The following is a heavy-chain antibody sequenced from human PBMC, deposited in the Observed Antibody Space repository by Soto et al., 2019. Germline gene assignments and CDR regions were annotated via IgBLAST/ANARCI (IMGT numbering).Heavy chain of an antibody. Sequence: PXGSLRLACAASGIIVSTYEMSGVRQTPGKGLEWVSSISKSVDATYYADSVKGRFTISRDNSKNRMYLQMNSLRAKDTALYYCAKDPTRGPMGIVAAGSRWFDPWGQGTLVTVPS. CDR1: GIIVSTYE. CDR3: AKDPTRGPMGIVAAGSRWFDP. J-gene: IGHJ5*02. V-gene: IGHV3-23*01. D-gene: IGHD6-13*01. CDR2: ISKSVDAT.